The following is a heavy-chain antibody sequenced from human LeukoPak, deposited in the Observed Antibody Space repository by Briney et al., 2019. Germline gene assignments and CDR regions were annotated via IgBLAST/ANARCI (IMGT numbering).Heavy chain of an antibody. CDR2: INPNSGGT. Sequence: GASVKVSCKASGYTFTGYHMHWVRQAPGQGLEWMGWINPNSGGTNYAQKFQGRVTMTRDTTISTAYMELSRLRSDDTAVYYCARELVDIVATSYFDIWGQGTMVTVSS. V-gene: IGHV1-2*02. D-gene: IGHD5-12*01. CDR3: ARELVDIVATSYFDI. CDR1: GYTFTGYH. J-gene: IGHJ3*02.